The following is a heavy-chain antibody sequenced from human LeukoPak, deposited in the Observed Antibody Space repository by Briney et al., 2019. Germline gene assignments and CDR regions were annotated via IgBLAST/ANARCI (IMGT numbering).Heavy chain of an antibody. CDR3: ARGITMVRGVPVVGDYLDY. CDR1: GGSISSHY. J-gene: IGHJ4*02. CDR2: IYYSGST. D-gene: IGHD3-10*01. V-gene: IGHV4-59*11. Sequence: SETLSLTCTVSGGSISSHYWSWIRQPPGKGLEWFGYIYYSGSTNYNPSLKSRVTISVDTSKNQFSLKLSSVTAADTAVYYCARGITMVRGVPVVGDYLDYWGQGTLVTVSS.